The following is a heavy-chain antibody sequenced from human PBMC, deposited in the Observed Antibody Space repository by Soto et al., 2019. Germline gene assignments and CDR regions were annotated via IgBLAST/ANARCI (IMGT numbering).Heavy chain of an antibody. J-gene: IGHJ1*01. CDR2: INSDGSST. CDR3: ARGRLRGSSIAVAGVQH. Sequence: GGSLRLSCAASGFTFSSYWMHWVRQAPGKGLVWVSRINSDGSSTSYADSVKGRFTISRDNAKNTLYLQMNSLRAEDTAVYYCARGRLRGSSIAVAGVQHWGQGTLVTVSS. V-gene: IGHV3-74*01. CDR1: GFTFSSYW. D-gene: IGHD6-19*01.